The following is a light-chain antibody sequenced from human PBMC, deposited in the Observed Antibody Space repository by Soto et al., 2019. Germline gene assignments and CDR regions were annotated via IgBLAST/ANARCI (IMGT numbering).Light chain of an antibody. V-gene: IGKV1-39*01. CDR3: QQTYDLPRT. CDR2: ATS. CDR1: QDIRNY. Sequence: QMTQSPSSLSASVGDSVTITCRASQDIRNYFNWYQKKPGKAPKLLIYATSTLQSGVPSRFSGSVSGTDFTLTITDLQPEELASYVCQQTYDLPRTFGQGTKVDIK. J-gene: IGKJ1*01.